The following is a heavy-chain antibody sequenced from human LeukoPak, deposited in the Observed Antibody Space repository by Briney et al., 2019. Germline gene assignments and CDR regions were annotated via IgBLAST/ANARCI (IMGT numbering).Heavy chain of an antibody. CDR2: IYYSGST. J-gene: IGHJ4*02. CDR1: GGSISSYY. Sequence: PSETLSLTCTVSGGSISSYYWSWIRQPPGKGLEWIGYIYYSGSTNYNPSLKSRVTISVDTSKNQFPLKLSSMTAADTAVYYCAREGSSGRLDYWGQGTLVTVSS. CDR3: AREGSSGRLDY. D-gene: IGHD6-19*01. V-gene: IGHV4-59*01.